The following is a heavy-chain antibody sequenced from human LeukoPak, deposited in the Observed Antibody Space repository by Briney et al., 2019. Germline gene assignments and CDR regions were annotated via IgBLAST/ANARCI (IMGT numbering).Heavy chain of an antibody. CDR1: GFKFSSYW. Sequence: GGSLRLSCAASGFKFSSYWMTWVRQAPGKGLEWVASIKQDRSEKYYVDSVKGRFTISRDNAKNSLYLQMNSLRAEDTAVYYCARGRFNYDSSGYSSFYHWGQGTLVTVSS. CDR3: ARGRFNYDSSGYSSFYH. D-gene: IGHD3-22*01. CDR2: IKQDRSEK. V-gene: IGHV3-7*01. J-gene: IGHJ4*02.